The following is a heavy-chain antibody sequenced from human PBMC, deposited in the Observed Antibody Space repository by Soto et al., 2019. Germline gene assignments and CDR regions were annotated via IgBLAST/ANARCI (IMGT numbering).Heavy chain of an antibody. Sequence: VQLVQSGAEVKKPGASVKVSCKASGYTFTSYAMHWVRQAPGQRLEWMGWINAGNGNTKYSQKFQGRVTITRDTSASTAYMELSSLRSEDTAVYYCARDWSIAAAGSDYYYGMDVWGQGTTVTVSS. J-gene: IGHJ6*02. V-gene: IGHV1-3*01. CDR3: ARDWSIAAAGSDYYYGMDV. D-gene: IGHD6-13*01. CDR2: INAGNGNT. CDR1: GYTFTSYA.